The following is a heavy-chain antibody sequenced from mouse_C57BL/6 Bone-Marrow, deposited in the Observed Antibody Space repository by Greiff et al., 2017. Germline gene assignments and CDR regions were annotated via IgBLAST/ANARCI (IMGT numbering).Heavy chain of an antibody. V-gene: IGHV1-64*01. D-gene: IGHD1-1*01. CDR3: ARSGVYYSSSSYYWYFDV. J-gene: IGHJ1*03. CDR1: GYTFTSYS. CDR2: IHPNSGST. Sequence: QVQLKQPGAELVKPGASVKLSCKASGYTFTSYSMHWVKQRPGQGLEWIGMIHPNSGSTNYNEKFKGKATLTVDKSSTTAYMQLRRLTSEDSAVYYCARSGVYYSSSSYYWYFDVWGTGTTVTVSS.